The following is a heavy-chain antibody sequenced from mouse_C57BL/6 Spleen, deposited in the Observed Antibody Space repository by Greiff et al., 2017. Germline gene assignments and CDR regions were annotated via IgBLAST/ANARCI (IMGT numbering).Heavy chain of an antibody. J-gene: IGHJ4*01. D-gene: IGHD2-5*01. CDR3: ARGGSNYNYSAMDY. CDR1: GYTFTSYD. V-gene: IGHV1-85*01. CDR2: IYPRDGST. Sequence: QVQLQQSGPELVKPGASVKLSCKASGYTFTSYDINWVKQRPGQGLEWIGWIYPRDGSTKYNEKFKGKATLTVDTSSSTAYMELHSLSSEDSAVYFCARGGSNYNYSAMDYWGQETSVTVSS.